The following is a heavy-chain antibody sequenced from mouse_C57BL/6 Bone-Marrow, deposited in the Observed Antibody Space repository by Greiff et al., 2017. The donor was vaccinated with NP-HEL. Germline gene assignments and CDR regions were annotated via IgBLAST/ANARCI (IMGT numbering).Heavy chain of an antibody. Sequence: DVKLVESGGGLVKPGGSLKLSCAASGFTFSSYAMSWVRQTPEKRLEWVATISDGGSYTYYPDNVKGRFTISRDNAKNNLYLQMSHLKSEDTAMYYCARDDSRGSLAWFAYWGQGTLVTVSA. CDR2: ISDGGSYT. CDR3: ARDDSRGSLAWFAY. CDR1: GFTFSSYA. D-gene: IGHD1-1*01. V-gene: IGHV5-4*01. J-gene: IGHJ3*01.